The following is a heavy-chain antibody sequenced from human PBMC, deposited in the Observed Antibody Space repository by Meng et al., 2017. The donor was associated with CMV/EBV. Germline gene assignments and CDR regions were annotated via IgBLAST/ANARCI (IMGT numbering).Heavy chain of an antibody. V-gene: IGHV3-23*01. D-gene: IGHD2-15*01. CDR3: AGWFLAHFDH. CDR2: IDSSGGNT. Sequence: LSCAACGLNYGSYGMSWVRQAPGKGLEWVSAIDSSGGNTHYADSVKGRLTISRDNSKNTLYLQMNSLRADDTAVYYCAGWFLAHFDHWGQGTLVTVSS. CDR1: GLNYGSYG. J-gene: IGHJ4*02.